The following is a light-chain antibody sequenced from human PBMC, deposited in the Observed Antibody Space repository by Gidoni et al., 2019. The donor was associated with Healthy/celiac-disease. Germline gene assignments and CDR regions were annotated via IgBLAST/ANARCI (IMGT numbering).Light chain of an antibody. CDR2: DVS. CDR1: SSEVGGYNY. V-gene: IGLV2-14*01. J-gene: IGLJ2*01. Sequence: QSALTQPASVSGSPGQSITIPCTGTSSEVGGYNYVSWYQQHPGKAPKLMIYDVSNRPSGVSNRFSGSKSGNTASLTTSGLQAEDEADYYCSSYTSSSTLVFGGGTKLTVL. CDR3: SSYTSSSTLV.